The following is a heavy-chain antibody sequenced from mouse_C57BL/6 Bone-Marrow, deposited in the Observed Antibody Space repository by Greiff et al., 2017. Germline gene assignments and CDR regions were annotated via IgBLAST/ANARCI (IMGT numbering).Heavy chain of an antibody. D-gene: IGHD2-2*01. Sequence: EVHLVESGGGLVQPGGSLKLSCAASGFTFSDYYMYWVRQTPEKRLEWVAYISNGGGSTYYPDTVKGRFTISRDNAKNTLYLQMSRLKSEDAAMYYCARQGEYDGYDCYAMDYWGQGTSVTVSS. CDR3: ARQGEYDGYDCYAMDY. J-gene: IGHJ4*01. V-gene: IGHV5-12*01. CDR2: ISNGGGST. CDR1: GFTFSDYY.